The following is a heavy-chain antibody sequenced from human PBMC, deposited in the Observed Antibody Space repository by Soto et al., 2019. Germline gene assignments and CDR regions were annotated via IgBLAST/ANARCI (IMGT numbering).Heavy chain of an antibody. CDR1: GFTFSDYY. D-gene: IGHD2-2*01. J-gene: IGHJ1*01. CDR3: VRDCSSSSCYGYFQH. CDR2: ISGSGSTI. V-gene: IGHV3-11*01. Sequence: QVQLVESGGGLVKPGGSLRLSCAASGFTFSDYYMSWIRQAPGKGLEWVSHISGSGSTIYFADSVKGRFTISRDNAKNSLYLQMNSLRAEDTAVCYCVRDCSSSSCYGYFQHWGQGTRVTVSS.